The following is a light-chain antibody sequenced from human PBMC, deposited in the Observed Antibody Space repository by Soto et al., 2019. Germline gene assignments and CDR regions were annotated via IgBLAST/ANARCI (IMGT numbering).Light chain of an antibody. J-gene: IGKJ1*01. CDR2: EAS. CDR1: ENVNGH. Sequence: IQMTQSPNTLSASVGDSVAVTYRASENVNGHLAWYQQKPGKAPKLLIYEASILESGVPSRFSGSGFGTEFTLTINGLLPEDFVTYYCQQYNNWPSFGQGTKV. CDR3: QQYNNWPS. V-gene: IGKV1-5*03.